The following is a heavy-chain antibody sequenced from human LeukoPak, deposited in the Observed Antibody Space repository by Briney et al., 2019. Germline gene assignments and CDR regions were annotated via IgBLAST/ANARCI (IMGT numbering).Heavy chain of an antibody. CDR1: GFTFSTYW. CDR2: INTDGSST. CDR3: TRVGYCATTSCRTAFDI. J-gene: IGHJ3*02. V-gene: IGHV3-74*01. D-gene: IGHD2-2*01. Sequence: GGSLRLSCAVSGFTFSTYWMHWVRRAPGKELVWVSRINTDGSSTYYADSVKGRFTISRDNAKNTLYLQMNSLGAEDTAVYYCTRVGYCATTSCRTAFDIWGQGTMVTVSS.